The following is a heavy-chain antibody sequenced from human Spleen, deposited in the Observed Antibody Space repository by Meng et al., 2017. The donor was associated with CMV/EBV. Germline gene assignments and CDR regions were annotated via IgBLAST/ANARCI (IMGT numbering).Heavy chain of an antibody. CDR2: IYTSGST. D-gene: IGHD4-17*01. CDR3: ARRYGASAYNWFDP. J-gene: IGHJ5*02. CDR1: GGSISSYY. Sequence: QVSGPDLVKLSETLSFTCTVFGGSISSYYWGWIRQPAGKGLEWIGRIYTSGSTNYNPSLKSRVTMSVDTSKNQFSLKLSSVTAADTAVYYCARRYGASAYNWFDPWGQGTLVTVSS. V-gene: IGHV4-4*07.